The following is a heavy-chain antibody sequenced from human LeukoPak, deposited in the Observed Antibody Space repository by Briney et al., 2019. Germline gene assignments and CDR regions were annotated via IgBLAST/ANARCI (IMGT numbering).Heavy chain of an antibody. CDR2: ISAYNGNT. Sequence: ASVKVSCKASGYTFTSYGISWVQQAPGQGLEWMGWISAYNGNTNYAQKLQGRVTMTTDTSTSTAYMELRSLRSDDTAVYYCARMVTIFGVVPGDYWGQGTLVTVSS. J-gene: IGHJ4*02. V-gene: IGHV1-18*01. D-gene: IGHD3-3*01. CDR1: GYTFTSYG. CDR3: ARMVTIFGVVPGDY.